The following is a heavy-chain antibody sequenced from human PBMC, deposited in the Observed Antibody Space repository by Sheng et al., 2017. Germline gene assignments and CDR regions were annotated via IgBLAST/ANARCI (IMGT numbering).Heavy chain of an antibody. V-gene: IGHV3-23*01. CDR1: GFPFSTYA. D-gene: IGHD3-22*01. Sequence: EVRLLESGGGLVQPGGSPRLSCAASGFPFSTYAMSWVRQAPGKGLEWVSSISGSGGSTYYADSVKGRFTISRDNSKNTLYLQMDSLRADDTAVYYCAKGDYDNTKKAWGQGTLVSVSS. CDR3: AKGDYDNTKKA. J-gene: IGHJ5*02. CDR2: ISGSGGST.